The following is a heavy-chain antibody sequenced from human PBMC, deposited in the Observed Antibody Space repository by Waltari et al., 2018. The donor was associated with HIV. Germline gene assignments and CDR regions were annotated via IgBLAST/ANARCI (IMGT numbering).Heavy chain of an antibody. D-gene: IGHD1-26*01. V-gene: IGHV4-61*02. Sequence: QVQLQESGPGLVKPSQTLSLTCTVSGGSISSGSYYWSWIRQPAGKGLEWIGRIYTSGSTNYNPPLKSRVTISVDTSKNQFSLKLSSVTAADTAVYYCAREIVGATSRHDYWGQGTLVTVSS. J-gene: IGHJ4*02. CDR1: GGSISSGSYY. CDR3: AREIVGATSRHDY. CDR2: IYTSGST.